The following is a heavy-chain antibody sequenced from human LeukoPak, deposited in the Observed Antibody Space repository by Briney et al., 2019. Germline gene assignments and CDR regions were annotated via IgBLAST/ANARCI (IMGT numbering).Heavy chain of an antibody. J-gene: IGHJ4*02. V-gene: IGHV5-51*01. Sequence: PGESLKISCKGSGYSFTSYWIGWVRQMPGKGLEWMGIIYPGDSDTRYSPSFQGQVTISVDKSISTAYLQWSSLRASDTAMYYCARRYCSSTTCRGDFDFWGQGTLVTVSS. D-gene: IGHD2-2*01. CDR2: IYPGDSDT. CDR3: ARRYCSSTTCRGDFDF. CDR1: GYSFTSYW.